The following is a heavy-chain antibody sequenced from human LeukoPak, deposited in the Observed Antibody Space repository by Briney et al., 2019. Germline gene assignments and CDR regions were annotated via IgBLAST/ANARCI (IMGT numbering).Heavy chain of an antibody. CDR3: ASSGYCTDGVCANFDY. Sequence: ASVKVSCKASGYTFTSYYMHWVRQAPGQGLEWMGIINPSGGSTSYAQKFQGRVTMTTDTSTNTAYMELRSLRSDDTAVYYCASSGYCTDGVCANFDYWGQGTLITVSP. V-gene: IGHV1-46*01. J-gene: IGHJ4*02. CDR1: GYTFTSYY. D-gene: IGHD2-8*01. CDR2: INPSGGST.